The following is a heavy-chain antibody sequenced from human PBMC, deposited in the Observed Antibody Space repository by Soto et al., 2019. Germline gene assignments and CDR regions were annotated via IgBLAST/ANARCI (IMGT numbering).Heavy chain of an antibody. CDR2: IWYDGSNK. Sequence: LRLSCAASGFIFSSYGMHWVRQAPGKGLEWVAVIWYDGSNKYYADSVKGRFTISRDNSKNTLFLQMNSLRAEDTAVYYCARGTGTTHYYGMDVWGQGTTVTVSS. V-gene: IGHV3-33*01. J-gene: IGHJ6*02. CDR1: GFIFSSYG. CDR3: ARGTGTTHYYGMDV. D-gene: IGHD1-7*01.